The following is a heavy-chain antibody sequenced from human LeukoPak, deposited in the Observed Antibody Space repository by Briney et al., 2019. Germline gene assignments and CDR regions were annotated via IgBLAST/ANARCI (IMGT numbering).Heavy chain of an antibody. D-gene: IGHD6-13*01. CDR2: ISWNSGSI. Sequence: GGSLRLSCAASGFTFNTYAMHWVRQAPGKGLEWVSGISWNSGSIGYADSVKGRFTISRDNAKNSLYLQMNSLRAEDTALYYCAKDFEQLTPLYYYYGMDVWGQGTTVTVSS. J-gene: IGHJ6*02. V-gene: IGHV3-9*01. CDR3: AKDFEQLTPLYYYYGMDV. CDR1: GFTFNTYA.